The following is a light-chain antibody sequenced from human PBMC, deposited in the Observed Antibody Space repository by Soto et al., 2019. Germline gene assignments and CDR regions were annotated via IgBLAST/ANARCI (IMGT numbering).Light chain of an antibody. Sequence: QSVLIQPPSVSGSPGQSVTISCTGTGSDVESYKYASWYQQHPGKAPKLMIYEVSNRPSGVSNRFSGSKSGNTASLTISGLQAEDETDYYCFSYTSSGTYVFGTGTKVTVL. J-gene: IGLJ1*01. CDR1: GSDVESYKY. CDR2: EVS. V-gene: IGLV2-14*01. CDR3: FSYTSSGTYV.